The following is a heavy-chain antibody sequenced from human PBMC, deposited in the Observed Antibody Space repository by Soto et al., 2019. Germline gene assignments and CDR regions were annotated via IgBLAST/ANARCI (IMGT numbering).Heavy chain of an antibody. Sequence: SETLSLTCTVFGGSINSYYWSWIRQPPGKGLEWIGHIYYTGDTNNSPSLKSRVTISVDTSKNQFSLKLRSVTAADTAVYYCALYSGSETEGYFQHWGQGTLVTVSS. V-gene: IGHV4-59*01. D-gene: IGHD1-26*01. CDR1: GGSINSYY. CDR3: ALYSGSETEGYFQH. CDR2: IYYTGDT. J-gene: IGHJ1*01.